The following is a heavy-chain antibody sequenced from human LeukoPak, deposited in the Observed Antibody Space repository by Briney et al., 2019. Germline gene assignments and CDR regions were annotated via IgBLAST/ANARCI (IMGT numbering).Heavy chain of an antibody. D-gene: IGHD2-2*01. CDR1: GGSFSGYY. CDR2: INHSGST. J-gene: IGHJ6*02. V-gene: IGHV4-34*01. Sequence: SETLSLTCAVYGGSFSGYYWSWIRQPPGKGLEWIGEINHSGSTNYNPSLKSRVTISVDTSKNQFSLKLSSVTAADTAVYYCARVRSVVVPAATYYYYYYGMDVWGRGTTVTVSS. CDR3: ARVRSVVVPAATYYYYYYGMDV.